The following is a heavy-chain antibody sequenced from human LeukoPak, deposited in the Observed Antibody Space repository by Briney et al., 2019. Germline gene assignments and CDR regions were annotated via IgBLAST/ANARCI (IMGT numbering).Heavy chain of an antibody. D-gene: IGHD2-2*02. Sequence: PGGSLRLSCAASGFTFDDYAMHWVRQAPGKGLEWVSLISGDGGSTYYADSVKGRFTISRDNSKNTLYLQMNSLRAEDTAVYYCAKWIVVVPAAIPNDAFDIWGQGTMVTVSS. CDR1: GFTFDDYA. CDR2: ISGDGGST. J-gene: IGHJ3*02. CDR3: AKWIVVVPAAIPNDAFDI. V-gene: IGHV3-43*02.